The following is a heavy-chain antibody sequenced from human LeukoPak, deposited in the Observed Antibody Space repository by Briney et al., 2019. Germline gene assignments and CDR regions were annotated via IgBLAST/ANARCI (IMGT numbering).Heavy chain of an antibody. CDR3: ARVGYYYGSGSYYYNWFDP. D-gene: IGHD3-10*01. CDR2: IYYSGST. CDR1: GGSISSGDYY. J-gene: IGHJ5*02. Sequence: SETLSLTCTVSGGSISSGDYYWSWIRQPPGKGLEWIGYIYYSGSTYYNPSLKSRVTISVDTSKNQFSLKLSSVTAADTAVYYCARVGYYYGSGSYYYNWFDPWGQGTLVTVSS. V-gene: IGHV4-30-4*08.